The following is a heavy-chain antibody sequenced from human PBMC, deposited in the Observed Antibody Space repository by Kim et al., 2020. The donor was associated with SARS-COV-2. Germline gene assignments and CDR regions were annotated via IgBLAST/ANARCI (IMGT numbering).Heavy chain of an antibody. D-gene: IGHD3-16*01. CDR3: ARSIGDYDWFDP. CDR1: GGSISSYY. Sequence: SETLSLTCTVSGGSISSYYWSWIRQPPGKGLEWIGYIYYNGSTNYNPSLKSRVTISVVTSKNQFSLTLSSVTAADTAAFYCARSIGDYDWFDPWGQGTLVTVSS. J-gene: IGHJ5*02. V-gene: IGHV4-59*01. CDR2: IYYNGST.